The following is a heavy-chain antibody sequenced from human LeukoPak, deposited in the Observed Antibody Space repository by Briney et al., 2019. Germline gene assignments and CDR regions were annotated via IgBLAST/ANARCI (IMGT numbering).Heavy chain of an antibody. J-gene: IGHJ6*02. CDR3: ARELGSSIYYYYGMDV. CDR1: GYTFTSYD. D-gene: IGHD1-26*01. CDR2: MNPNSGNT. V-gene: IGHV1-8*01. Sequence: ASVKVSCKASGYTFTSYDINWVRQATGQGLEWMGWMNPNSGNTGYAQKFQGRVTMTRNTSISTAYMELSSLRSEDTAVYYCARELGSSIYYYYGMDVWGQGTTVTVSS.